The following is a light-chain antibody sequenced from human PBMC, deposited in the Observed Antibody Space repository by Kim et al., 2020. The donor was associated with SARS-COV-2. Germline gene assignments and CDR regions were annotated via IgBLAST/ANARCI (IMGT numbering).Light chain of an antibody. CDR1: QDVSSQ. Sequence: ASVGDRVTIACRASQDVSSQVAWYQQKPRNAPKLLIYAASSLQSGVSPRFSGSRSGTEFTLTITSLQPEDFATYYCQQTDTFPYTFGLGTKLEI. CDR2: AAS. V-gene: IGKV1-12*01. CDR3: QQTDTFPYT. J-gene: IGKJ2*01.